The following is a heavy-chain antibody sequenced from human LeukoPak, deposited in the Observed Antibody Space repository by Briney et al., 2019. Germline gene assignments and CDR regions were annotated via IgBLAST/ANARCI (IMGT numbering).Heavy chain of an antibody. CDR2: ISAYNGNT. Sequence: ASVKVSCKASGYTFTSYGISWVRQAPGQGLEWMGWISAYNGNTNYAQKLQGRVTMTTDTSTSTAYTELRSLRSDDTAVYYCARISPHSHYYDSSGTDYWGQGTLVTVSS. D-gene: IGHD3-22*01. J-gene: IGHJ4*02. V-gene: IGHV1-18*01. CDR3: ARISPHSHYYDSSGTDY. CDR1: GYTFTSYG.